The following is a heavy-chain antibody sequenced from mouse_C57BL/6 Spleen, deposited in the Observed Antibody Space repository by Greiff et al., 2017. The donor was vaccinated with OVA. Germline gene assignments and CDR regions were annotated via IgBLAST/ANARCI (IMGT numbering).Heavy chain of an antibody. J-gene: IGHJ2*01. CDR2: ISYDGSN. Sequence: EVKLQESGPGLVKPSQSLSLTCSVTGYSITSGYYWNWIRQFPGNKLEWMGYISYDGSNNYNPSLKNRISITRDTSKNQFFLKLNSVTTEDTATYYCASTGMYYFDYWGQGTTLTVSS. CDR1: GYSITSGYY. CDR3: ASTGMYYFDY. D-gene: IGHD4-1*02. V-gene: IGHV3-6*01.